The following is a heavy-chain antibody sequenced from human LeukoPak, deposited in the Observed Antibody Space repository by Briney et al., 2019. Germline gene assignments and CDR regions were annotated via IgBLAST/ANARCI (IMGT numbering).Heavy chain of an antibody. CDR1: GYTFINYG. V-gene: IGHV1-18*01. J-gene: IGHJ4*02. Sequence: ASVKVSCKASGYTFINYGISWVRQAPGQGLEWMGWVSAYADNTNYVQKFQGRGTMTTETSTSTAYMELRSLRSDDTAIYYCARDCIGCHGFDYWGQGTLVTVSS. CDR2: VSAYADNT. D-gene: IGHD2-15*01. CDR3: ARDCIGCHGFDY.